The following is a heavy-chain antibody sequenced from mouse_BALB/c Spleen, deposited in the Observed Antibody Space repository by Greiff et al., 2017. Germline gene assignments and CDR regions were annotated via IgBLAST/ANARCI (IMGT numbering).Heavy chain of an antibody. J-gene: IGHJ3*01. CDR3: APDYYDSNPFAY. CDR2: IDPANGNT. D-gene: IGHD1-1*01. Sequence: EVQLQQSGAELVKPGASVKLSCTASGFNIKDTYMHWVKQRPEQGLEWIGRIDPANGNTKYDPKFQGKATITADTSSNTAYLQLSSLTSEDTAVYYGAPDYYDSNPFAYWGQGTLGTVSA. CDR1: GFNIKDTY. V-gene: IGHV14-3*02.